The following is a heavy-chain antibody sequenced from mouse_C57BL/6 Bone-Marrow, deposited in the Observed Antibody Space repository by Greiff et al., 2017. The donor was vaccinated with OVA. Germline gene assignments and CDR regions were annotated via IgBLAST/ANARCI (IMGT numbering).Heavy chain of an antibody. Sequence: VQLQQSGAELVRPGASVKLSCTASGFNIKDDYMHWVKQRPEQGLEWIGWIDPENGDTEYASKFQGQATITADTSSNTAYLQLSSLTSEDTAVYYCTAYDYDGGDFDYWGQGTTLTVSS. V-gene: IGHV14-4*01. J-gene: IGHJ2*01. CDR2: IDPENGDT. CDR3: TAYDYDGGDFDY. CDR1: GFNIKDDY. D-gene: IGHD2-4*01.